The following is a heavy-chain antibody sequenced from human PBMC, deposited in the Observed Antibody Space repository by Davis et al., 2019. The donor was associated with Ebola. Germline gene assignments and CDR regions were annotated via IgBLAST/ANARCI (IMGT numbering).Heavy chain of an antibody. V-gene: IGHV3-23*01. J-gene: IGHJ4*02. CDR2: ISGSGGST. D-gene: IGHD2-2*01. CDR1: GFTFSSYW. Sequence: GESLKISCAASGFTFSSYWMHWVRQAPGKGLEWVSAISGSGGSTYYADSVKGRFTISRDNSKNTLYLQMNSLRAEDTAVYYCAKGVVPAASFDYWGQGTLVTVSS. CDR3: AKGVVPAASFDY.